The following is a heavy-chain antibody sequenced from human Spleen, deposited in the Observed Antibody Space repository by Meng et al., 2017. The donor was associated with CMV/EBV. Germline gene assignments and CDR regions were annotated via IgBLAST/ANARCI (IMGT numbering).Heavy chain of an antibody. CDR1: GGTLSNYA. J-gene: IGHJ4*02. CDR3: ARDPGWGSGYYPLHY. D-gene: IGHD3-22*01. V-gene: IGHV1-69*01. Sequence: QGQLVQSGAEVKKPGSSVKVSCKTSGGTLSNYAITWVRQAPGQRLEWMGGIIPISETTNYAQKFQGRVTITADESTRTVYMELSSLRSEDTAVYYCARDPGWGSGYYPLHYWGQGTLVTVSS. CDR2: IIPISETT.